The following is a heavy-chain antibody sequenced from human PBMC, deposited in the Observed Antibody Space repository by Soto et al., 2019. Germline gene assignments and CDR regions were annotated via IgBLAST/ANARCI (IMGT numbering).Heavy chain of an antibody. V-gene: IGHV4-34*01. J-gene: IGHJ5*02. Sequence: QVQLQQWGAGLLKPSETLSLTCAVYGGSFSGYYWSWIRQPPGKGLEWIGEINHSGSTNYNPSLKSRCTITVDTSKNQCSLMLSSVTAADTAVYSCATRITMVRGAYRPRGCWFDPWGQGTLVTVSS. CDR1: GGSFSGYY. CDR2: INHSGST. CDR3: ATRITMVRGAYRPRGCWFDP. D-gene: IGHD3-10*01.